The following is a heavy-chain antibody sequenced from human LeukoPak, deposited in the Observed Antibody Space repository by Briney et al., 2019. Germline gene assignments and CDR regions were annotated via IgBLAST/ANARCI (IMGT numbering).Heavy chain of an antibody. D-gene: IGHD2-21*02. CDR1: GFTFSSYS. V-gene: IGHV3-7*01. CDR3: ARGEVVTASLPDYFYYYMDV. CDR2: IKEDGSEK. J-gene: IGHJ6*03. Sequence: GGSLRLSCAASGFTFSSYSMNWVRQAPGTGLEWVANIKEDGSEKYYADSVKGRFTISRDNAKNSLFLQMNSLRAENTAVYYCARGEVVTASLPDYFYYYMDVWGKGTTVTISS.